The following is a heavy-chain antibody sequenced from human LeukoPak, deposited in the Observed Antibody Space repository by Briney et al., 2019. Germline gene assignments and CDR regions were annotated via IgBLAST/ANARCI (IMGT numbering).Heavy chain of an antibody. J-gene: IGHJ3*02. D-gene: IGHD3-9*01. CDR2: ISYSGST. V-gene: IGHV4-59*08. CDR1: GGSIRTYY. Sequence: PSETLSLTCTVSGGSIRTYYWNWIRQPPGKGLEWIGYISYSGSTNYSPSFKSRVTISVDTSKNQFSLKLSSVTAADTAIYYCARQGYDILTGYIDAFDIWGQGTMVTVSS. CDR3: ARQGYDILTGYIDAFDI.